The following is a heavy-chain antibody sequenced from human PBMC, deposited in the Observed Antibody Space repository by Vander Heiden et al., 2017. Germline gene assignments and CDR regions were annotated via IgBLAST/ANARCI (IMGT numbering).Heavy chain of an antibody. Sequence: EVQLWESGGGLVQPGGSLRLSCAASGFTFSSYAMTGVRQAPGRGLEWVSGISSGGDSTYYADSVKGRFTISRDSSKNTLYLQMNSLRAEDTAVYFCAKCGGSVYWGQGTLVTVSS. CDR3: AKCGGSVY. J-gene: IGHJ4*02. D-gene: IGHD6-19*01. CDR1: GFTFSSYA. V-gene: IGHV3-23*01. CDR2: ISSGGDST.